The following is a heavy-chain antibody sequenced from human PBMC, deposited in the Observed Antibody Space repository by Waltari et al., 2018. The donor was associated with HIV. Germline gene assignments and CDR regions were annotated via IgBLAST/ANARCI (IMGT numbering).Heavy chain of an antibody. Sequence: EVQLVASGGGLIEPGGSLRVSCAASGFTISSNSMSWVRQDPGRGLEWVSVIYSGGSRYYADSVKGRFIISRDNSKNTVSLHMNSLRAEDTAVYYCARDPRSSGYYGMDVWGQGIKVTVSS. J-gene: IGHJ6*02. CDR3: ARDPRSSGYYGMDV. CDR1: GFTISSNS. V-gene: IGHV3-53*01. D-gene: IGHD1-26*01. CDR2: IYSGGSR.